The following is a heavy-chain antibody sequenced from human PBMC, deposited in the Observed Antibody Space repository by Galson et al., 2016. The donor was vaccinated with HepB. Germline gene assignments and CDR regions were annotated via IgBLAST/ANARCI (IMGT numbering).Heavy chain of an antibody. CDR2: MNPSSGNS. CDR1: GYSFSDYD. J-gene: IGHJ4*02. V-gene: IGHV1-8*01. Sequence: SVKVSCKASGYSFSDYDFAWVRQASGQGLEWMGWMNPSSGNSNFAQRLRNRIRVTTDASINTVYLELSSLTSEDTAVYYCARAIRNQLLSEHWGQGILVTVSS. D-gene: IGHD6-6*01. CDR3: ARAIRNQLLSEH.